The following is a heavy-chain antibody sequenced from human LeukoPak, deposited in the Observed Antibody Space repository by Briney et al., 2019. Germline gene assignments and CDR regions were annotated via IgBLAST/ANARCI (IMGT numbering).Heavy chain of an antibody. V-gene: IGHV3-49*04. Sequence: GGSLRLSCTASGFTFGDYAMTWVRQAPGKGLEWVGFIRSKIYGGTPEYAASVKGRFTISRDDSKGVAYLPMNSLKTEDTAVYYCTRDQTPYYWGQGTLVTVSS. CDR1: GFTFGDYA. J-gene: IGHJ4*02. CDR3: TRDQTPYY. CDR2: IRSKIYGGTP.